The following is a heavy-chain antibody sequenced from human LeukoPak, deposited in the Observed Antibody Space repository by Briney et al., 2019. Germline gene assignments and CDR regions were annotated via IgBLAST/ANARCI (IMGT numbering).Heavy chain of an antibody. CDR3: AKDPEKRWLQWDY. D-gene: IGHD5-24*01. CDR2: IKQDGSEK. V-gene: IGHV3-7*01. J-gene: IGHJ4*02. Sequence: QSGGSLRLSCAASGFTFSSYWMSWVRQAPGKGLEWVANIKQDGSEKYYVDSVKGRFTISRDNSKDTLYLQMNSLRAEDTAVYYCAKDPEKRWLQWDYWGQGTLVTVSS. CDR1: GFTFSSYW.